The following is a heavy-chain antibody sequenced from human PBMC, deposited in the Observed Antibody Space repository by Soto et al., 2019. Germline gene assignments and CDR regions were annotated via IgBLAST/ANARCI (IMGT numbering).Heavy chain of an antibody. CDR3: AAEVYSGGDCCHFDY. D-gene: IGHD2-21*02. CDR1: GFTFTNSA. Sequence: QIQLVQSGPDVRKPGTSVKVSCETSGFTFTNSAVQWVRQARGQRLEWIGWVIVGSGRTNYAQNLQERVTITRDISTSTAYMELTGLKSEDTAVYYCAAEVYSGGDCCHFDYWGQGSVVTVSS. V-gene: IGHV1-58*01. CDR2: VIVGSGRT. J-gene: IGHJ4*02.